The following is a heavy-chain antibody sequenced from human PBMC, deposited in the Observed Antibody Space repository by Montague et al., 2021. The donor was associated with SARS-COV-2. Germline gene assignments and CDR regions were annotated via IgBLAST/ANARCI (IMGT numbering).Heavy chain of an antibody. V-gene: IGHV4-34*01. Sequence: SETLSLTCAVYDGSFSDYSWTWIRQPPGKGLEWIGEINHRGSTNYNPSLKSRVTISVDPPKNQFSLKMTSVTAADTAVYYCARLSQFAWFDPWGQGTLVTVSS. D-gene: IGHD5-24*01. CDR1: DGSFSDYS. CDR2: INHRGST. CDR3: ARLSQFAWFDP. J-gene: IGHJ5*02.